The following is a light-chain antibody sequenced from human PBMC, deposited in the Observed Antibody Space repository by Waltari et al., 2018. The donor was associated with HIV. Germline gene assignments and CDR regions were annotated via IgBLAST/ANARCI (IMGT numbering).Light chain of an antibody. V-gene: IGLV3-25*03. J-gene: IGLJ3*02. Sequence: SYELTQPPSVSVSPGQTARITCSGDALPNQYAYWYQQKPGQAPVLMIYKDSQRPSGITERFSGSTSGTTVTLTISGVQAEDEADYYCQSADISDYYLVLFGGGTKLTVL. CDR2: KDS. CDR3: QSADISDYYLVL. CDR1: ALPNQY.